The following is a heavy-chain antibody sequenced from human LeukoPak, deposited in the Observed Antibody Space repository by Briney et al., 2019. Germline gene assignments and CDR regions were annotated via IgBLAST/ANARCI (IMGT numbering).Heavy chain of an antibody. Sequence: SQTLSLTCTVSGGSISSGGYYWSWIRQHPGKGLEWIGYIYYSGSTHYNPSLKSRVTISVDTSKNQFSLKLSSVTAADTAVYYCARGGGGSGSYPYYFDYWGQGTLVTVSS. J-gene: IGHJ4*02. CDR3: ARGGGGSGSYPYYFDY. CDR2: IYYSGST. V-gene: IGHV4-31*03. CDR1: GGSISSGGYY. D-gene: IGHD3-10*01.